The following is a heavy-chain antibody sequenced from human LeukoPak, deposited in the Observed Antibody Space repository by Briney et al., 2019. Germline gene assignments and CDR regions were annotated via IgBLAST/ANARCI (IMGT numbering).Heavy chain of an antibody. CDR1: GFTFDDYA. J-gene: IGHJ6*03. CDR2: ISWNSGSI. CDR3: ARLSNTYYYYYMDV. V-gene: IGHV3-9*01. D-gene: IGHD2/OR15-2a*01. Sequence: GRSLRLSCAASGFTFDDYAMHWVRQAPGKGLEWVSGISWNSGSIGYADSVKGRFTISRDNAKNSLYLQMNSLRAEDTAFYYCARLSNTYYYYYMDVWGKGTTVTVSS.